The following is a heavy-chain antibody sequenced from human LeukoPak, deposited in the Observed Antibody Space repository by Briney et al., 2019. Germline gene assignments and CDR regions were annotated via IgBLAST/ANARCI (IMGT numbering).Heavy chain of an antibody. CDR3: ASRTSSSWGYWFDP. Sequence: SETLSLTCTVSGGSISSSSYYWGWIRQPPGKGLEWVGSIYYSGSTYYNPSLKSRVTISEDTSKNQFSLKLSSVTAADTAVYYCASRTSSSWGYWFDPWGQGTLVTVSS. V-gene: IGHV4-39*07. D-gene: IGHD6-13*01. J-gene: IGHJ5*02. CDR2: IYYSGST. CDR1: GGSISSSSYY.